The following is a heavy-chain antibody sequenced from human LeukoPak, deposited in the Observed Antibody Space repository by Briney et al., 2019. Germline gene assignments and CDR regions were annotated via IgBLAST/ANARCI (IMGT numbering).Heavy chain of an antibody. Sequence: PSETLSLTCTVSGGSISSYYWSWIRQPPGMGLEWIGYVYYSGSTNYNPSLKSRVTISVDTSKNQFYTAVYYCARGAYCGGDCFYYFDYWGQGTLVTVSS. J-gene: IGHJ4*02. CDR1: GGSISSYY. CDR2: VYYSGST. V-gene: IGHV4-59*01. CDR3: FYYFDY. D-gene: IGHD2-21*02.